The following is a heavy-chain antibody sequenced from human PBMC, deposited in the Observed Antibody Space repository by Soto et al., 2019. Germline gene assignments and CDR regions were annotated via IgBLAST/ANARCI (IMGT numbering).Heavy chain of an antibody. V-gene: IGHV3-72*01. D-gene: IGHD1-26*01. CDR2: SGNKANSDTT. CDR3: TRGYSGIDIYAFDI. CDR1: GSTLSDHY. J-gene: IGHJ3*02. Sequence: GGSLRLSCAASGSTLSDHYVDWVRQAPGKGLEWVGRSGNKANSDTTEYGSSVKGRFTISRDDSKNSMYLQMNSLKTEDTAVCYCTRGYSGIDIYAFDIWGQGTLVTVSS.